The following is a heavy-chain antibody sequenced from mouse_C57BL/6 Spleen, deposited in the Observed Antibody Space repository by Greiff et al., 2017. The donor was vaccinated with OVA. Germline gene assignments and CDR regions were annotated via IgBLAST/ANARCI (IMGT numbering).Heavy chain of an antibody. CDR1: GYTFTSYW. Sequence: VQLQQSGAELVKPGASVKMSCKASGYTFTSYWITWVKQRPGQGLEWLGDIYPGSGSTNYNEKFKSKATLTVDTSSSTAYMQLSSLTSEDSAVYYGTRKDYGSSWLAYWGQGTLVTVSA. CDR2: IYPGSGST. V-gene: IGHV1-55*01. D-gene: IGHD1-1*01. CDR3: TRKDYGSSWLAY. J-gene: IGHJ3*01.